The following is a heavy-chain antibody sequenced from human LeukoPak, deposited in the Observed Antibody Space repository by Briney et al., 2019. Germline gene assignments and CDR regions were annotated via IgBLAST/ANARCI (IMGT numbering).Heavy chain of an antibody. CDR3: ARGGCSSTSCYAYDF. D-gene: IGHD2-2*01. CDR2: INPYSGVT. Sequence: ASVRVSCEASGYTFTDYNMHWVRQAPGQGLEWMGWINPYSGVTNYAQKFQARVTMTRDTSIRTAYMEMSSLESEDTAVYYCARGGCSSTSCYAYDFWGQGTLVTVSS. J-gene: IGHJ4*02. V-gene: IGHV1-2*02. CDR1: GYTFTDYN.